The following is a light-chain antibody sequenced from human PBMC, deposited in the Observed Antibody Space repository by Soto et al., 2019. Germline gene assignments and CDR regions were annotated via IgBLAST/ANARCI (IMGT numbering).Light chain of an antibody. CDR2: DVS. CDR3: SSYTSSSTLYV. CDR1: SSDVGGYNY. J-gene: IGLJ1*01. V-gene: IGLV2-14*01. Sequence: TEPGWETVSTAEVAAIFCTETSSDVGGYNYVSWYQQHPGKAPKLMIYDVSNRPSGVSNRFSGSKSGNTASLTISGLQAEDEADYYCSSYTSSSTLYVFGTGTKVTVL.